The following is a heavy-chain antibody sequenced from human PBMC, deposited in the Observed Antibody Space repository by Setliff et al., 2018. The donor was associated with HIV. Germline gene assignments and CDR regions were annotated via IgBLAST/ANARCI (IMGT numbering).Heavy chain of an antibody. CDR2: FNHSGST. D-gene: IGHD1-26*01. CDR1: GGSFSGYY. CDR3: ARGHGVYSGSYLAVYFDY. J-gene: IGHJ4*02. V-gene: IGHV4-34*01. Sequence: KPSETLSLTCAVYGGSFSGYYWSWIRQPPGKGLEWIGEFNHSGSTNYKPSLKSRVTISVDMSKNQVSLKVSSVTAADTAVYYCARGHGVYSGSYLAVYFDYWGQGTLVTVSS.